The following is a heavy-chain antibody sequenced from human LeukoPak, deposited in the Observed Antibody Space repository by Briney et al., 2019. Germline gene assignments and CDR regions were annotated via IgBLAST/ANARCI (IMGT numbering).Heavy chain of an antibody. CDR3: ARGAAAAGTSGAFDI. Sequence: GGSLRLSCAAPGFTFTTYWTSWVRQAPGKGLEWVSGINWNGGSTGYADSVKGRFTISRDNAKNSLYLQMNSLRAEDTALYYCARGAAAAGTSGAFDIWGQGTMVTVSS. CDR2: INWNGGST. V-gene: IGHV3-20*04. D-gene: IGHD6-13*01. CDR1: GFTFTTYW. J-gene: IGHJ3*02.